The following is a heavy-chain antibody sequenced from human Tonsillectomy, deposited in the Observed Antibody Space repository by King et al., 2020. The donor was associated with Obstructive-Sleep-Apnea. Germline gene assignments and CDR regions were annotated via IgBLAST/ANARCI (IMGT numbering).Heavy chain of an antibody. V-gene: IGHV4-4*02. J-gene: IGHJ4*02. CDR1: GGSISSSNW. Sequence: VQLQESGPGLVKPSGTLSLTCAVSGGSISSSNWWSWVRQPPGKGLEWIGEIYHSGSTNYNPSLKSLVTISVEKSKNPFSLKLSAVTAADTAVYYCARACSGGSCYRHFDYWGQGTLVTVSS. CDR3: ARACSGGSCYRHFDY. CDR2: IYHSGST. D-gene: IGHD2-15*01.